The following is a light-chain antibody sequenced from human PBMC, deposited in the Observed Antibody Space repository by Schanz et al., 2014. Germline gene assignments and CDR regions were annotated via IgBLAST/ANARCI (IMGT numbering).Light chain of an antibody. CDR3: SSYAGSNNVV. CDR1: SSDDGGYNF. CDR2: EVS. J-gene: IGLJ3*02. Sequence: QSVLTQPPSASGSPGQSVTISCTGTSSDDGGYNFVSWYQQHPGKAPKLMIYEVSKRPSGVPDRFSGYKSGNTASLTVSGLQAEDEADYYCSSYAGSNNVVFGGGTKLTVL. V-gene: IGLV2-8*01.